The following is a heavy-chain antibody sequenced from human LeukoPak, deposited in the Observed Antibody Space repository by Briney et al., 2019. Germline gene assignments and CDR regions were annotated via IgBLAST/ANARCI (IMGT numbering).Heavy chain of an antibody. D-gene: IGHD3-10*01. V-gene: IGHV4-59*08. CDR1: GGSISSYY. J-gene: IGHJ5*02. CDR3: ARSYYGSGSYFWFDP. CDR2: IYYSGST. Sequence: SETLSLTCTVSGGSISSYYWSWIRQPPGKGLEWIGYIYYSGSTNYNPSLKSRVTISVDTSKNQFSLKLSSVTAADTAVYYCARSYYGSGSYFWFDPWGQGTLVTVSS.